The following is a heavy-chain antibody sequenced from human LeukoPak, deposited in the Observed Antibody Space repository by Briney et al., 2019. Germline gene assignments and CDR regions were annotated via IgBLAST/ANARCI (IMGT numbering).Heavy chain of an antibody. J-gene: IGHJ4*02. D-gene: IGHD1-14*01. CDR2: LSSSGTTI. Sequence: GGTLRLSCAASGFTFSSYGMSWIRQAPGKGLEWVSILSSSGTTIYYADSVKGRFTISRDNAKNSLYLQMNSLRAEDTAVYYCARRSWYKADYWGQGTLVTVSS. CDR1: GFTFSSYG. V-gene: IGHV3-11*01. CDR3: ARRSWYKADY.